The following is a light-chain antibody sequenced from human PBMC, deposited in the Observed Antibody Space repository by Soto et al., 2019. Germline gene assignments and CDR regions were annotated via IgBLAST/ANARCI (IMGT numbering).Light chain of an antibody. CDR1: QSVRSSY. J-gene: IGKJ5*01. CDR2: GAS. CDR3: QQLNSYPIT. Sequence: IVLTQSPGTLSLSPGERATLSCRASQSVRSSYLAWYQQKPGQAPRLLILGASTRATGIPARFSGSGSGTEFTLTISSLQPEDFATYFCQQLNSYPITFGQGTRLEIK. V-gene: IGKV3-20*01.